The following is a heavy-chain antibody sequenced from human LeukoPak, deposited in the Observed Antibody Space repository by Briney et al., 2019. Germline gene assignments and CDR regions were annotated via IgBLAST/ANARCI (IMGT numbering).Heavy chain of an antibody. CDR3: AKDLITLFGVVLNY. CDR1: GFTFSSYA. J-gene: IGHJ4*02. CDR2: ISDSGGST. Sequence: GGSLRLSCAASGFTFSSYAMSWVRQAPGKGLEWVSAISDSGGSTYYADSVKGRFTISRDNSKNTLYLQMNSLRAKDTAVYYCAKDLITLFGVVLNYWGQGTLVTVSS. D-gene: IGHD3-3*01. V-gene: IGHV3-23*01.